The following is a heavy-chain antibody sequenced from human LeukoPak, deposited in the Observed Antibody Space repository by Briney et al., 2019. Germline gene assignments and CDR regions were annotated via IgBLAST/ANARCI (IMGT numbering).Heavy chain of an antibody. CDR2: INPNSGGT. CDR1: GYTFTGYY. V-gene: IGHV1-2*02. J-gene: IGHJ6*03. D-gene: IGHD4-23*01. CDR3: ARGGNRASGYYYYYMDV. Sequence: ASVKVSCKASGYTFTGYYMHWVRQAPGQGLEWMGWINPNSGGTNYAQEFQGRVTMTRDTSISTAYMELSRLRSDDTAVYYCARGGNRASGYYYYYMDVWGKGTTVTVSS.